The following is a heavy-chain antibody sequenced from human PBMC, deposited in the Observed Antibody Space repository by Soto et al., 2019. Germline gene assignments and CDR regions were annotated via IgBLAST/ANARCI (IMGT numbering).Heavy chain of an antibody. D-gene: IGHD6-13*01. J-gene: IGHJ5*02. CDR3: ARIPGQQLGNWFDP. Sequence: DLEWLAHIFSNDEKSYSTSLKSRLTISKDTSKSQVVLTMTNMDPVDTATYYCARIPGQQLGNWFDPWGQGTLVTVSS. CDR2: IFSNDEK. V-gene: IGHV2-26*01.